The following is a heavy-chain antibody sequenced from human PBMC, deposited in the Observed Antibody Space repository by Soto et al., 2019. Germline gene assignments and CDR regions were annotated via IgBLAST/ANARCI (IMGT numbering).Heavy chain of an antibody. D-gene: IGHD6-19*01. CDR1: GGTFSSYT. Sequence: QVQLVQSGAEVKKPESSVKVSCKASGGTFSSYTISWVRQAPGQGLEWMGRTIPILGMTNSPQKFQGRVTSTPDKSTSTADMELSSPRSDDTAVYYCAIAVAGTHGMDVWGQGTTVTVSS. J-gene: IGHJ6*02. CDR2: TIPILGMT. V-gene: IGHV1-69*02. CDR3: AIAVAGTHGMDV.